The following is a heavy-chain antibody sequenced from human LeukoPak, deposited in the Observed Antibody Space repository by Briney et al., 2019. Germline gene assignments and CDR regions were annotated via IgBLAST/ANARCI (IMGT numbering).Heavy chain of an antibody. Sequence: PSETLSLTCTVSGGSISSYYWSWIRQPPGKGLEWVGYIYYSESTNYNPSLKSRVTISVDTSKNQFSLKLSSVTAADTAVYYCARAGEQQLEFDYWGQGTLVTVSS. CDR1: GGSISSYY. CDR2: IYYSEST. CDR3: ARAGEQQLEFDY. J-gene: IGHJ4*02. D-gene: IGHD6-13*01. V-gene: IGHV4-59*01.